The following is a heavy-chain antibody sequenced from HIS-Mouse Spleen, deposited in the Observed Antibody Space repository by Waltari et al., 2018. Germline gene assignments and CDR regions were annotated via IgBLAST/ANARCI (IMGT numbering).Heavy chain of an antibody. Sequence: QLQLQESGPGLVKPSETLSLTCTVSGGSISSSSYYWGWIRQPPGKGLEWIGSIDYSGSTYYNPSLKSRGTISVETAKNQFSLKLSSVTAADTAVYYCAREIPYSSSWYDWYFDLWGRGTLVTVSS. CDR3: AREIPYSSSWYDWYFDL. D-gene: IGHD6-13*01. CDR1: GGSISSSSYY. J-gene: IGHJ2*01. V-gene: IGHV4-39*07. CDR2: IDYSGST.